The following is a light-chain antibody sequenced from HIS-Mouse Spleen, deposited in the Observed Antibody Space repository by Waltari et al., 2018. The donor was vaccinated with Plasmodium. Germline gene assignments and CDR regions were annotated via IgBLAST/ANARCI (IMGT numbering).Light chain of an antibody. CDR2: GAS. J-gene: IGKJ2*01. V-gene: IGKV3-20*01. CDR1: QSVSSSY. Sequence: VLTPSPGTLSLSPGESATLSCRASQSVSSSYVAWYQQKPGQPPRLLIYGASSRATGIPDRFSGSGSGTDFTLTISRLEPEDFAVYYCQQYGSSPYTFGQGTKLEIK. CDR3: QQYGSSPYT.